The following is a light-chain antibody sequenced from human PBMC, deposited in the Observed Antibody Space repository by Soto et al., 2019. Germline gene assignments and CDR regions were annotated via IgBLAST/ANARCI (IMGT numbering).Light chain of an antibody. J-gene: IGKJ1*01. CDR1: QSVLYSSNNKNY. CDR2: WAA. V-gene: IGKV4-1*01. Sequence: DIVMTQSPDSLAVSLGERATINCKSSQSVLYSSNNKNYLAWYQQKPGQPPKPLIYWAATRESGVPDRFSGSGSGTDFTLTISRLQAEDVAVYYCHQCDSVPWTFGQGTKVEIK. CDR3: HQCDSVPWT.